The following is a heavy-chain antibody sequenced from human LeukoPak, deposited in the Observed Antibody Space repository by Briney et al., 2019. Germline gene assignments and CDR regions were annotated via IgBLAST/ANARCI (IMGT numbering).Heavy chain of an antibody. Sequence: SETLSLTCTVSGSSISSHYWIWIRQSPEKGLEWIGDISSSGSTGYNPSLRSRVTISVDTSKNQFSLKLSSVTAADTAVYYCARGLGPAEVDYWGQGTLVTVSS. CDR1: GSSISSHY. CDR3: ARGLGPAEVDY. J-gene: IGHJ4*02. CDR2: ISSSGST. D-gene: IGHD6-19*01. V-gene: IGHV4-59*11.